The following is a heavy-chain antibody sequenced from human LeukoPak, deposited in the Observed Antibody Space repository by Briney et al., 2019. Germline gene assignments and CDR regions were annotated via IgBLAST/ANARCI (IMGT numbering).Heavy chain of an antibody. CDR3: ARAESSIAVPGAFDI. CDR2: INPNSGGT. J-gene: IGHJ3*02. V-gene: IGHV1-2*02. CDR1: GYTFTGYY. Sequence: ASVKVSCKASGYTFTGYYMHWVRQAPGQGLEWMGWINPNSGGTNYAQKFQGRVTMTRDTSISTAYMELSKLRSDDTAVYYCARAESSIAVPGAFDIWGQGTMVTVSS. D-gene: IGHD6-6*01.